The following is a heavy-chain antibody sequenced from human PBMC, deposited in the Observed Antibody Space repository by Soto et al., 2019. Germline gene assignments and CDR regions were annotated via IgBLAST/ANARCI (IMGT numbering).Heavy chain of an antibody. V-gene: IGHV3-11*01. CDR1: GFTFSDYY. D-gene: IGHD1-26*01. CDR3: ARVRGSYAVDY. J-gene: IGHJ4*02. Sequence: QVQLVESGGGLVKPGGSLRLSCAASGFTFSDYYMSWMRQAPGKGLEWVSYISNSGGSTHYADSVKGRFTISRDNAKNSLHRQMNSLRTEDTALYYCARVRGSYAVDYWGQGTLVTVSS. CDR2: ISNSGGST.